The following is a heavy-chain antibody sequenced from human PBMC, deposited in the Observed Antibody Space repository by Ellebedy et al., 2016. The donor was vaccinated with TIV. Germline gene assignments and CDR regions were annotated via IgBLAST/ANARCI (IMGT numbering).Heavy chain of an antibody. CDR3: ASVQRGGYDLAFDY. CDR1: GGTFSSYA. CDR2: IIPIFGTA. V-gene: IGHV1-69*13. D-gene: IGHD5-12*01. Sequence: SVKVSXXASGGTFSSYAISWVRQAPGQGLEWMGGIIPIFGTANYAQKFQGRVTITADESTSTAYMELSSLRSEDTAVYYCASVQRGGYDLAFDYWGQGTLVTVSS. J-gene: IGHJ4*02.